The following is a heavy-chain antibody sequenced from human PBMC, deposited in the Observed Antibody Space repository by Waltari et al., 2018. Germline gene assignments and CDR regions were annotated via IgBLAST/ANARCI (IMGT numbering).Heavy chain of an antibody. J-gene: IGHJ4*02. Sequence: HGGGLGRGKGLEWMGGFVPEAGETSCAQAFQGRVTVTEDTSTDAAYMEVSSLRSEDTAVYYCATSPIALFGTLYWGQGTLVTVSS. D-gene: IGHD6-13*01. CDR2: FVPEAGET. CDR3: ATSPIALFGTLY. V-gene: IGHV1-24*01.